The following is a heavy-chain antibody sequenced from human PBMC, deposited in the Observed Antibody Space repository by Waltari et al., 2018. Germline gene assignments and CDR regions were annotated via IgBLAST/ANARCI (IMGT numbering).Heavy chain of an antibody. D-gene: IGHD4-17*01. CDR2: INPNSGGT. V-gene: IGHV1-2*06. Sequence: QVQLVQSGAEVKKPGASVKVSCKASGYTFTVYYSPRVRQATGQGFEWMGRINPNSGGTNYAQKFQGRVNMTRDTSISTAYMELSRLRSDDTAVYYCARDPSDYGDYVPDYWGQGTLVTVSS. CDR3: ARDPSDYGDYVPDY. J-gene: IGHJ4*02. CDR1: GYTFTVYY.